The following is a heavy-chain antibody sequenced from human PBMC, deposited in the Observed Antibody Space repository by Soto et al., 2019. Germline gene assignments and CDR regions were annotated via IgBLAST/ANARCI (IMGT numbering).Heavy chain of an antibody. J-gene: IGHJ5*02. V-gene: IGHV3-48*01. CDR2: ISSSSSTI. CDR3: AREEVVPAAWFDP. D-gene: IGHD2-2*01. Sequence: GGSLRLSCAASGFTFSSYSMNWVRQAPGKGLEWVSYISSSSSTIYYADSVKGRFTISRDNAKNSLYLQMNSLRAEDTAVYYCAREEVVPAAWFDPWGQGTLVTVSS. CDR1: GFTFSSYS.